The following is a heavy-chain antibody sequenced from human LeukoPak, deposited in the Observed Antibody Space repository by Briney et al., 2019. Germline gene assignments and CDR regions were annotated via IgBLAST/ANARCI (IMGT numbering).Heavy chain of an antibody. Sequence: SETLSLTCTVSGASVSGSPYYWGWIRQPPGKGLEWIGSIYSSGSTYYNASLQSRVTISIETSKNQVSLRLNSVTAADTAIYYCAKSGGYGLIDYWGQGTLVTVSS. J-gene: IGHJ4*02. D-gene: IGHD1-26*01. CDR1: GASVSGSPYY. CDR2: IYSSGST. CDR3: AKSGGYGLIDY. V-gene: IGHV4-39*01.